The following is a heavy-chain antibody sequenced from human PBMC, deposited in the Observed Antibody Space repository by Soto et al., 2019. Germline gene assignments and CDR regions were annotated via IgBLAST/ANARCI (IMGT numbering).Heavy chain of an antibody. D-gene: IGHD3-3*01. Sequence: GGSHRLSCAASGFIVINIFMTWVRQAPGKGLEWLSTISSDDNTYYADSVKGRFTISRDSPKNTLYLHMNSLRAEDTAVYHCARDILGGSYDSSHGGQGALVTVSS. CDR2: ISSDDNT. V-gene: IGHV3-66*01. CDR1: GFIVINIF. CDR3: ARDILGGSYDSSH. J-gene: IGHJ1*01.